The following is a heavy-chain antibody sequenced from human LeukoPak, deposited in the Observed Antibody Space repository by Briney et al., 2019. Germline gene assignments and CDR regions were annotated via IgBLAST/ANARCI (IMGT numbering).Heavy chain of an antibody. Sequence: PSETLSLTCTVSGGSISSSSYYWGWIRQPPGKGLEWIGSIYYSGSTYYNPSLKSRVTISVDTSKNQFSLKLSSVTAADTAVYYCASLPYGSGSFPQFLWGQGTLVTVSS. CDR1: GGSISSSSYY. V-gene: IGHV4-39*07. D-gene: IGHD3-10*01. CDR2: IYYSGST. J-gene: IGHJ4*02. CDR3: ASLPYGSGSFPQFL.